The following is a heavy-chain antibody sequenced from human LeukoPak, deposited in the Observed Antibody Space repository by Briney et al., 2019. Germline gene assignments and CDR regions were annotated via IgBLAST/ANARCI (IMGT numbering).Heavy chain of an antibody. CDR1: GFTFSSYS. CDR2: ISSSVSTI. J-gene: IGHJ3*02. Sequence: PGGSLRLSCAASGFTFSSYSMNWVRQAPGKGLEWVSYISSSVSTIYYADSVKGRFTISRDNAKNSLYLQMNSLRAEDTAVYYCARGMHAFDIWGQGTMVTVSS. V-gene: IGHV3-48*04. CDR3: ARGMHAFDI.